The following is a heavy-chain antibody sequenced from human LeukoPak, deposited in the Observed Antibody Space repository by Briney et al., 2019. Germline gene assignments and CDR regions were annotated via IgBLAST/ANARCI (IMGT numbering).Heavy chain of an antibody. J-gene: IGHJ5*02. CDR2: MNPNSGNT. CDR1: GYTFTSYD. D-gene: IGHD6-13*01. Sequence: ASVKVSCKASGYTFTSYDINWVRQATGQGLEWMGWMNPNSGNTGYAQKFQGRVTMTRNTSISTAYMELSSLRSEDTAVYYCARGREQLVRDRFDPWGQETLVTVSS. V-gene: IGHV1-8*01. CDR3: ARGREQLVRDRFDP.